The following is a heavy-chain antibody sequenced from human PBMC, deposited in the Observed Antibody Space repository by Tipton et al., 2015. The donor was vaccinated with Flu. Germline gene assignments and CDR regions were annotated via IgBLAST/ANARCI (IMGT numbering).Heavy chain of an antibody. J-gene: IGHJ5*02. D-gene: IGHD6-19*01. Sequence: TLSLTCSVSGDSIGSDYYWAWIRQPPGKGLEWIGNIYHSGNIYYNPSFQSRVTILIDRSNNQFSLKLSSVTAADTATYYCAAVAGNGNWFDPWGQGTLVTVSS. V-gene: IGHV4-38-2*01. CDR2: IYHSGNI. CDR3: AAVAGNGNWFDP. CDR1: GDSIGSDYY.